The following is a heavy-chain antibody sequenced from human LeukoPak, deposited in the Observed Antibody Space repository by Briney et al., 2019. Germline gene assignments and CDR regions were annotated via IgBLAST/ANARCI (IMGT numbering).Heavy chain of an antibody. V-gene: IGHV3-30*02. CDR1: GFIFSTYG. Sequence: PGGSLRLSCAASGFIFSTYGMHWVRQAPGKGLEWVAFIRYDGSNTYYIDSVKGRFAISRDNSKNTLYLQMNNLRAEDTALYYCAKNNGSSVRESYHYYYYLDVWGKGTTVIVSS. CDR3: AKNNGSSVRESYHYYYYLDV. CDR2: IRYDGSNT. D-gene: IGHD5-12*01. J-gene: IGHJ6*03.